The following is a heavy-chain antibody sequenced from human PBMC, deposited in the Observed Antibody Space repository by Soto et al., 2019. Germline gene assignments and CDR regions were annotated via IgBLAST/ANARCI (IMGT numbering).Heavy chain of an antibody. J-gene: IGHJ1*01. V-gene: IGHV1-46*01. CDR2: IHPSGDT. Sequence: ASVKVSCKASGYKFTTYFIHWVRQAPGQGLEWMGMIHPSGDTGYAQKFRGRVTMTIDTSTTTAYMELRNLTSEDTAVYFSVRGYCTTSPCSGYFQLWGKGTRVTVSS. D-gene: IGHD2-15*01. CDR1: GYKFTTYF. CDR3: VRGYCTTSPCSGYFQL.